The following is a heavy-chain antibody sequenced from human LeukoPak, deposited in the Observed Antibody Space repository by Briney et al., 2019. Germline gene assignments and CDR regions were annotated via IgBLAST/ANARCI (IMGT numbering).Heavy chain of an antibody. V-gene: IGHV4-4*09. CDR2: IYASGSS. CDR3: ARHREYSSSSTAY. D-gene: IGHD6-6*01. CDR1: GGAISSYY. J-gene: IGHJ4*02. Sequence: PSETPSLTCTVSGGAISSYYWSWIRQPPGKGLERIGYIYASGSSNYNPSLKSRVTISVHTSKTQFSLKLSSVTAGDTARYYCARHREYSSSSTAYWGQGTLAPASP.